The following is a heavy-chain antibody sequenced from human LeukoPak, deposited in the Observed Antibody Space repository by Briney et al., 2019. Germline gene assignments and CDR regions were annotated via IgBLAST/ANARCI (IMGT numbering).Heavy chain of an antibody. J-gene: IGHJ6*03. CDR1: GFTFSSYS. V-gene: IGHV3-21*01. CDR2: ISSSSSYI. CDR3: ARDSTYYYGSGSYPGGMDA. D-gene: IGHD3-10*01. Sequence: PGGSLRLSCAASGFTFSSYSMNWVRQAPGKGLEWVSSISSSSSYIYYADSVKGRFTISRDNAKNSLYLQMNSLRAEDTAVYYCARDSTYYYGSGSYPGGMDAWGKGTTVTVSS.